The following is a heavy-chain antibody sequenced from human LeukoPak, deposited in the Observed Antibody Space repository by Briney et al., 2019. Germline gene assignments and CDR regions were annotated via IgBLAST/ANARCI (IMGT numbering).Heavy chain of an antibody. J-gene: IGHJ4*02. CDR3: ARQSGMVRGVIPFDY. CDR2: IYYSGST. Sequence: SSETLSLTCTVSGGSISSYYWSWIRQPPGKGLEWIGYIYYSGSTNYNPSLKSRVTISVDTSKNQFSLKLSSVTAADTAVYYCARQSGMVRGVIPFDYWGQETLVTVSS. D-gene: IGHD3-10*01. CDR1: GGSISSYY. V-gene: IGHV4-59*08.